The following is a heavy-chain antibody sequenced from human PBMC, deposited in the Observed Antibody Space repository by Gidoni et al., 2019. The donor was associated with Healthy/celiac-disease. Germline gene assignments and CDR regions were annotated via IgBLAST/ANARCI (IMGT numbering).Heavy chain of an antibody. D-gene: IGHD2-2*01. CDR2: MNPNSGKT. V-gene: IGHV1-8*01. CDR1: GYPFPSYD. CDR3: ARGRYCSSTSCSTNWFDP. Sequence: QVQLVQSGAEVKKPGASVKVSCKASGYPFPSYDIHWVRQANGEGREWMGWMNPNSGKTGYAKKFQGRVTMTRNTSRSTAYMELSSLRSEDTAVYYCARGRYCSSTSCSTNWFDPWGQGTLVTVSS. J-gene: IGHJ5*02.